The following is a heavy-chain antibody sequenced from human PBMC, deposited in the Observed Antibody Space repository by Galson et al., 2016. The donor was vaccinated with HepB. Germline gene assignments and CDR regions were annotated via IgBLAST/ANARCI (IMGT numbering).Heavy chain of an antibody. J-gene: IGHJ4*02. D-gene: IGHD2-21*02. CDR2: IYHSGNT. V-gene: IGHV4-4*02. CDR3: GTAVGGDRNLAF. CDR1: GASISSRNW. Sequence: ETLSLTCVFSGASISSRNWWTWVRQPPGKGLEWIGEIYHSGNTNYNPSLASRLTISVDNSKNQFSLKLDSVTAADTAVYYCGTAVGGDRNLAFWGQGALVIVSS.